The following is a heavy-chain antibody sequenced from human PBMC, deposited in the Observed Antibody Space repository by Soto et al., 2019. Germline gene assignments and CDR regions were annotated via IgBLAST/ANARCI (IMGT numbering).Heavy chain of an antibody. V-gene: IGHV3-7*01. J-gene: IGHJ4*02. CDR2: IKQDGSEK. CDR3: ARAGELVVVAAAYFDY. CDR1: GFTFSSYW. D-gene: IGHD2-15*01. Sequence: GGSLRLSCAASGFTFSSYWMSWARQAPGKGLEWVANIKQDGSEKYYVDSVKGRFTISRDNAKNSLYLQMNSLRAEDTAVYYCARAGELVVVAAAYFDYWGQGTLVTVSS.